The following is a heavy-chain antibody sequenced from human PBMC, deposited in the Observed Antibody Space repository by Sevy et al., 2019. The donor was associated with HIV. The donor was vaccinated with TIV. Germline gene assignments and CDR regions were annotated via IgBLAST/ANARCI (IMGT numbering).Heavy chain of an antibody. CDR3: AREANIVATILDV. Sequence: SETLSLTCTVSGGSISSGDYYWSWIRQPPGKGLEWIGYICYSGSTYYNPSLKSRVTISVDTSKNQFSLKLSSVTAADTAVYYCAREANIVATILDVWGKGTTVTVSS. D-gene: IGHD5-12*01. V-gene: IGHV4-30-4*01. CDR1: GGSISSGDYY. J-gene: IGHJ6*04. CDR2: ICYSGST.